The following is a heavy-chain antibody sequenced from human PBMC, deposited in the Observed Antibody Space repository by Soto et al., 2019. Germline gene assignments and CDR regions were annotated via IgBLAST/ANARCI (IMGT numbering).Heavy chain of an antibody. CDR3: ARDYGSGSYSYYYYYGMDV. J-gene: IGHJ6*02. CDR1: GGTFSSYA. CDR2: IIPIFGTA. V-gene: IGHV1-69*13. D-gene: IGHD3-10*01. Sequence: SVKVSCKASGGTFSSYAISWVRQAPGQGLEWMGGIIPIFGTANYAQKFQGRVTITADESTSTAYMELSSLRSEDTAVYYCARDYGSGSYSYYYYYGMDVWGQGTTVTVSS.